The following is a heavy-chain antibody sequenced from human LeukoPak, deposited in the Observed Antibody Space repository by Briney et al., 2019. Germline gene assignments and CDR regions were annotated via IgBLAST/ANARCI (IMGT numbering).Heavy chain of an antibody. CDR3: ARAGGAGLYYYYYMDV. V-gene: IGHV1-2*02. Sequence: ASVKVSGKASGYTFTGYYMHWVRQAPGQGLEWMGWINPNNGGTNYAQKFQGRVTMTRDTSINTAYMELSRLRSDDTAVYSCARAGGAGLYYYYYMDVWGKGTTVTVSS. CDR1: GYTFTGYY. J-gene: IGHJ6*03. CDR2: INPNNGGT. D-gene: IGHD3-10*01.